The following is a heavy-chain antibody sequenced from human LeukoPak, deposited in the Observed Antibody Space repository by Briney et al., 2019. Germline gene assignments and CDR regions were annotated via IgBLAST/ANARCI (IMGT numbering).Heavy chain of an antibody. D-gene: IGHD1-26*01. Sequence: KPGGSLRLSCAASGFTFSNYNMNWVRQAPGKGLEWVSSISSSSSYIYYADSVKGRFTISRDNTKNSLYLQMNSLRAEDTAVYYCARGIVGATDGVGDYWGQGTLVTVSS. V-gene: IGHV3-21*01. CDR1: GFTFSNYN. CDR2: ISSSSSYI. J-gene: IGHJ4*02. CDR3: ARGIVGATDGVGDY.